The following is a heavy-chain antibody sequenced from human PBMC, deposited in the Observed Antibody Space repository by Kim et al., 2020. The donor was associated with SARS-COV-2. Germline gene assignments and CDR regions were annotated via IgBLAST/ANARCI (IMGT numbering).Heavy chain of an antibody. J-gene: IGHJ3*02. D-gene: IGHD6-13*01. CDR1: GFTFSSYA. CDR2: ISGSGGST. V-gene: IGHV3-23*01. Sequence: GGSLRLSCAASGFTFSSYAMSWVRQAPGKGLEWVSAISGSGGSTYYADSVKGRFTISRDNSKNTLYLQMNSLRAEDTAVYYCAKEGSSSWYDHDAFDIWGQGTMVTVSS. CDR3: AKEGSSSWYDHDAFDI.